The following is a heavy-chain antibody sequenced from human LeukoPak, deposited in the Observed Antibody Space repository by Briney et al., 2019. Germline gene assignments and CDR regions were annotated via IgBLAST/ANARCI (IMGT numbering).Heavy chain of an antibody. V-gene: IGHV4-4*02. CDR2: IYHSGST. CDR3: ASVRPSPRDSSGYHPYYFDY. J-gene: IGHJ4*02. D-gene: IGHD3-22*01. CDR1: GGSISSSNW. Sequence: SGILSLTCAVSGGSISSSNWWSWVRQPPGKGLEWIGEIYHSGSTNYNPSLKSRVTISVDKSKNQFSLKLSSVTAADTAVYYCASVRPSPRDSSGYHPYYFDYWGQGTLVTVSS.